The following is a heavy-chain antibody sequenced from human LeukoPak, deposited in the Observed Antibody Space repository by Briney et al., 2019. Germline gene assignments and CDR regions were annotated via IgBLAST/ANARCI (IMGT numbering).Heavy chain of an antibody. V-gene: IGHV4-31*03. D-gene: IGHD6-19*01. Sequence: SETLSLTCTVSGGSISSGGYYWSWIRQHPGKGLEWIGYIYYSGSTYYNPSLKSRVTISVDTSKNQFSLKLSSVTAADTAVYYCARGRGSIAVADYGWFDPWGQGTLVTVSS. CDR1: GGSISSGGYY. J-gene: IGHJ5*02. CDR2: IYYSGST. CDR3: ARGRGSIAVADYGWFDP.